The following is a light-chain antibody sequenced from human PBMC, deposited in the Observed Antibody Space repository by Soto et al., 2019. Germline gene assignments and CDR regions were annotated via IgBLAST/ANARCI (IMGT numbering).Light chain of an antibody. J-gene: IGLJ2*01. CDR3: GTWDSSLSVV. Sequence: QSVLTQPPSVSAAPGQKVTISCSGSSSNIGNNYVSWYQQLPGTAPKLLLYDNNKRPSGIPDRSSGSKSGTSATLGITGLQTGDEADYYCGTWDSSLSVVFGGGTKLTVL. V-gene: IGLV1-51*01. CDR1: SSNIGNNY. CDR2: DNN.